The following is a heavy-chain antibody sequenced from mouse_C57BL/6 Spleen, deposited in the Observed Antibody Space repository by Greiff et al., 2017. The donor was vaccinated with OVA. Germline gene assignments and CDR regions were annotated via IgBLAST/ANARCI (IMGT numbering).Heavy chain of an antibody. J-gene: IGHJ4*01. Sequence: DVQLQESGPGLVKPSQSLSLTCSVTGYSITSGYYWNWIRQFPGNKLEWMGYISYDGSNNYNPSLKNRISITRDTSKNQFFLKLNSVTTEDTATYYCASRGPYYSNYVDYWGQGTSVTVSS. CDR2: ISYDGSN. CDR1: GYSITSGYY. V-gene: IGHV3-6*01. CDR3: ASRGPYYSNYVDY. D-gene: IGHD2-5*01.